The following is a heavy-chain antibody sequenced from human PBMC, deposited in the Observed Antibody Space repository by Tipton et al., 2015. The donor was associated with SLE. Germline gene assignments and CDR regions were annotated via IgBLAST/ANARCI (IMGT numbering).Heavy chain of an antibody. D-gene: IGHD2-8*01. CDR1: GYSISSGYY. CDR2: IYHSGST. V-gene: IGHV4-38-2*02. Sequence: TLSLTCAVSGYSISSGYYWGWIRQPPGKGLEWIGSIYHSGSTYYNPSLKSRLTISVDTSKNQFSLKLSSVTAADTAVYYCARDSRLSSKRVLYYFDYWGQGTLVTVSS. CDR3: ARDSRLSSKRVLYYFDY. J-gene: IGHJ4*02.